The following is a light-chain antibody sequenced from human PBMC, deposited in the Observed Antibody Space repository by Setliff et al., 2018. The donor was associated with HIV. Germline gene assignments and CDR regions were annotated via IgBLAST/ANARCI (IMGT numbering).Light chain of an antibody. CDR1: SGDVGRYNL. J-gene: IGLJ1*01. V-gene: IGLV2-23*01. CDR3: CSNTGSNTYV. CDR2: QAS. Sequence: QSALTQPASVSGSPGQSITISCTGTSGDVGRYNLVSWYQQQPGKPPKLMIYQASKRPSGVSNRFSGSKSGITASLTISGLQAEDEADYYCCSNTGSNTYVFGTGTKVTV.